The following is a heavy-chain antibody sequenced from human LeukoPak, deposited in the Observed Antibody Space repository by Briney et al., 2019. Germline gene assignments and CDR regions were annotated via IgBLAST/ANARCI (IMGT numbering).Heavy chain of an antibody. D-gene: IGHD1-14*01. CDR2: INTNSGGT. CDR1: VHTYSGYY. V-gene: IGHV1-2*06. J-gene: IGHJ3*02. CDR3: ARDITLRAFDI. Sequence: GASVKVSCKASVHTYSGYYMHWVRQAPVQGLEWMGRINTNSGGTNYAQKFQGRVNMTRDTSISTAYMELSRLRSDDTAVYYCARDITLRAFDIWGQGTMVTVSS.